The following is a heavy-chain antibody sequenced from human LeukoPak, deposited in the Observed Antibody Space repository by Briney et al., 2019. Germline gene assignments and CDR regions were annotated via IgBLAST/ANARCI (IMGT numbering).Heavy chain of an antibody. CDR2: ISGSGGST. V-gene: IGHV3-23*01. J-gene: IGHJ5*02. CDR3: AKPKHIVVVIGWFDP. D-gene: IGHD2-21*01. CDR1: GFTCSSYA. Sequence: GGSLRLSCAASGFTCSSYAMSWVRQAPGKGLEWVSAISGSGGSTYYADSVKGRFTISRDNSKNTLYLQMNSLRAEDTAVYYCAKPKHIVVVIGWFDPWGQGTLVTVSS.